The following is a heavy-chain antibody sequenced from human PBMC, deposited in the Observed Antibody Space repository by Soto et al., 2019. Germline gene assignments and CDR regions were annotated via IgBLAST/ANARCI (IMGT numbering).Heavy chain of an antibody. CDR2: IWHDGGNK. D-gene: IGHD3-16*01. Sequence: LRLSCAASGFTFSSYGMHWVRQAPGKGLEWVAFIWHDGGNKFYAESVKGRFTISRDNSKNTLYLQMTRLSAEDTAMYYCARDGDVNTGFGKDYWGQGTLVTVSS. CDR1: GFTFSSYG. J-gene: IGHJ4*02. CDR3: ARDGDVNTGFGKDY. V-gene: IGHV3-33*01.